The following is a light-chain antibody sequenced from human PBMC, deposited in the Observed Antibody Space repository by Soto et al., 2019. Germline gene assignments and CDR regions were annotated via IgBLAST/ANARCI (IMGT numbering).Light chain of an antibody. CDR1: SSDVGGYNY. CDR2: EVS. J-gene: IGLJ2*01. Sequence: QSALTQPASMSGSPGQSITISCTGTSSDVGGYNYVSWYQQHPGKAPKLMIYEVSNRPSEVSNRFSGSKSGNTASLTISGLQAEDEADYYCSSYTSSTTVVFGGGTKVTVL. V-gene: IGLV2-14*01. CDR3: SSYTSSTTVV.